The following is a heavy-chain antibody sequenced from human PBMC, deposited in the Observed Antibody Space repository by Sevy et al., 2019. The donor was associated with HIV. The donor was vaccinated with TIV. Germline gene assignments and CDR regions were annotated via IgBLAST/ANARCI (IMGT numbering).Heavy chain of an antibody. D-gene: IGHD1-1*01. CDR1: GYSFTTYW. CDR2: IYPDDSDT. CDR3: AGGYSDTTNFQH. J-gene: IGHJ1*01. V-gene: IGHV5-51*01. Sequence: GESLKISCKGSGYSFTTYWIGWVRQMPGKGLEWMGVIYPDDSDTRYSPSFQGHVTISADKSISTAYLQWNSLKASDTAMYYCAGGYSDTTNFQHWGQGTLVTVSS.